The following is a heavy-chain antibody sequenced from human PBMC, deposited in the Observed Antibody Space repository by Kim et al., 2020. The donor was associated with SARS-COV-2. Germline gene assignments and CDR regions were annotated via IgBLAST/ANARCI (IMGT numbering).Heavy chain of an antibody. CDR2: ISTSNSAI. D-gene: IGHD4-17*01. CDR3: AREQVHGGDY. V-gene: IGHV3-11*04. Sequence: GGSLRLSCAASGFTFSDYYMSWVRQAPGKGLEWISYISTSNSAIYYADSVKGRFTISRDNAKSSLYLQMNSLRAEDTAIYYCAREQVHGGDYWGQGTLVTVSS. CDR1: GFTFSDYY. J-gene: IGHJ4*02.